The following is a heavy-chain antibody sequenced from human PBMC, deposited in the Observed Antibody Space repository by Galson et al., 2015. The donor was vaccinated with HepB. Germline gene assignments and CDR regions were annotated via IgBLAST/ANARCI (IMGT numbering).Heavy chain of an antibody. CDR1: GYSFTSYW. Sequence: QSGAEVKKPGESLKISCKGSGYSFTSYWISWVRQMPGKGLEWMGRIDPSDSYTNYSPSFQGHVTISADKSISTAYLQWSSLKASDTAMYYCARRHCSSTSCYMFGLYGMDVWGQGTTVTVSS. J-gene: IGHJ6*02. CDR2: IDPSDSYT. CDR3: ARRHCSSTSCYMFGLYGMDV. V-gene: IGHV5-10-1*01. D-gene: IGHD2-2*02.